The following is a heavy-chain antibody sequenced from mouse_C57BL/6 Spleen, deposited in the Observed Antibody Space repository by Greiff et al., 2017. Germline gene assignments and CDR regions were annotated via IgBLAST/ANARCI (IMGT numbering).Heavy chain of an antibody. V-gene: IGHV5-17*01. D-gene: IGHD4-1*01. CDR2: IRSGSSTI. CDR3: ARGLGRTY. CDR1: GFTFSDYG. J-gene: IGHJ3*01. Sequence: EVKLMESGGGLVKPGGSLKLSCAASGFTFSDYGMHWVRQAPETGLEWVAYIRSGSSTIYYADTVKGRFTISRDNAKNTLFLQMTSLRSEDTAMYYCARGLGRTYWGQGTLVTVSA.